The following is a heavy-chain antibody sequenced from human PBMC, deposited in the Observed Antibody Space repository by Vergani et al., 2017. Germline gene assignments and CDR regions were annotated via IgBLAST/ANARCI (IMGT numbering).Heavy chain of an antibody. Sequence: QVQLVESGGGVVQPGRSLRLSCVASGFTFSSYGMHWVRQAPGKGLEWVAVIWYDGSNKYYADSVKGRFTISRDNSKNTLYLQMNSLRAEDTAVYYCAKDLITIFGVHGVFDIWGQGTMVTVSS. CDR3: AKDLITIFGVHGVFDI. J-gene: IGHJ3*02. CDR1: GFTFSSYG. V-gene: IGHV3-33*06. CDR2: IWYDGSNK. D-gene: IGHD3-3*01.